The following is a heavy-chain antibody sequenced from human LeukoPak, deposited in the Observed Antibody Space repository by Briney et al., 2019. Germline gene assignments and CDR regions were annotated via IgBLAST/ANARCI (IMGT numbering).Heavy chain of an antibody. D-gene: IGHD6-19*01. J-gene: IGHJ4*01. V-gene: IGHV4-59*08. Sequence: SETLSLTCSVSGGSISSYHWNWIRQPPGKGLEWIGYINYSGTTNYNPSLKSRVTISIDTSKNQFSLKLSSVTAADTAVYYCARQSPNSSGWYDFDYWGHGTLVTVSS. CDR3: ARQSPNSSGWYDFDY. CDR2: INYSGTT. CDR1: GGSISSYH.